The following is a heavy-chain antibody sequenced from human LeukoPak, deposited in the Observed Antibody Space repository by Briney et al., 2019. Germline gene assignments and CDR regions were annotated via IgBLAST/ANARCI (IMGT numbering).Heavy chain of an antibody. V-gene: IGHV4-39*01. D-gene: IGHD3-3*01. CDR1: GGSISSSSYY. CDR2: IYYSGST. Sequence: SETLSLTCTVSGGSISSSSYYWGWIRQPPGKGLEWIGSIYYSGSTYYNPSLKSRGTISVDTSKNQFSLKLSSVTAADTAVYYCARQEFGHYDFWSGYLYFDYWGQGTLVTVSS. J-gene: IGHJ4*02. CDR3: ARQEFGHYDFWSGYLYFDY.